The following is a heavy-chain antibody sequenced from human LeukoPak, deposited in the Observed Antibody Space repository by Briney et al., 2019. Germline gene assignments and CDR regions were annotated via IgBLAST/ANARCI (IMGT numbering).Heavy chain of an antibody. CDR3: AKVLSSLQLPSPYSSSWEFDY. CDR1: GFTFSSYS. D-gene: IGHD6-13*01. V-gene: IGHV3-23*01. Sequence: GGSLRLSCAASGFTFSSYSMSWVRQAPGKGLEWVSAISSSGGSTYYADSVKGRFTISRDNSKNTLYLQMNSLRAEDTAVYYCAKVLSSLQLPSPYSSSWEFDYWGQGTLVNVSS. J-gene: IGHJ4*02. CDR2: ISSSGGST.